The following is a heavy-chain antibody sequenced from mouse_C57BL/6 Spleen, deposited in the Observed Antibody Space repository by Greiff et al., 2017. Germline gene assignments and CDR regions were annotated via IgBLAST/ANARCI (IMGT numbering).Heavy chain of an antibody. CDR1: GYTFTSYW. Sequence: QVQLQQPGAELVRPGSSVKLSCKASGYTFTSYWMHWVKQRPIQGLEWIGNIDPSDSETHYNQKFKDKATLTVDKSSSTAYMQLSSLTSEDSAVYYCARLNYYCSSLGYFDVWGTGTTVTVSS. V-gene: IGHV1-52*01. D-gene: IGHD1-1*01. CDR2: IDPSDSET. CDR3: ARLNYYCSSLGYFDV. J-gene: IGHJ1*03.